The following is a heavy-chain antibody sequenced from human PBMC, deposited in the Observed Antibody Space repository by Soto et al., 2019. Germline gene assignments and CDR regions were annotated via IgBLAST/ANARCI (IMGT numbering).Heavy chain of an antibody. V-gene: IGHV4-59*01. J-gene: IGHJ5*02. D-gene: IGHD3-10*01. CDR1: DSAITTYY. CDR3: ARDWDSSGLFDP. Sequence: GTLSLTRLVSDSAITTYYWNSFRQPPGKGLEWIGSISYSGSTKYNPSLESRVMISLDTSKNQFSLRLTSVTAADTALYYCARDWDSSGLFDPWGQGALVTVSS. CDR2: ISYSGST.